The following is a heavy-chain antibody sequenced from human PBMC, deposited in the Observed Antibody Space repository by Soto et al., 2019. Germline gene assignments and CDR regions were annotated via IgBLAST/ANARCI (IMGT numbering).Heavy chain of an antibody. CDR3: AKGYYVWGSYPRKYFDY. J-gene: IGHJ4*02. CDR1: GFTFSSYG. Sequence: QVQLVESGGGVVQPGRSLRLSCAASGFTFSSYGMHWVRQAPGKGLEWVAVISYDGSNKYYADSVKGRFTISRDNSKNTLYLQMNSLRAEDTAVYYCAKGYYVWGSYPRKYFDYWGQGTLVTVSS. D-gene: IGHD3-16*02. CDR2: ISYDGSNK. V-gene: IGHV3-30*18.